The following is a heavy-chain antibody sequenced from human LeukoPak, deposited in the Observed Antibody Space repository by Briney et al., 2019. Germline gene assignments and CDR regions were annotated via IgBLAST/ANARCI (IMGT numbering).Heavy chain of an antibody. J-gene: IGHJ4*02. D-gene: IGHD3-3*01. CDR1: GFTFSDYY. Sequence: GGSLRLSCAASGFTFSDYYMSWIRQAPGKGLEWVSYISSSGNTTYHADSVKGRFTISRDNAKNSLYLQMNSLRAEDTAVYYCTSAPLTIFGVGGYWGQGTLVTVSS. CDR3: TSAPLTIFGVGGY. V-gene: IGHV3-11*04. CDR2: ISSSGNTT.